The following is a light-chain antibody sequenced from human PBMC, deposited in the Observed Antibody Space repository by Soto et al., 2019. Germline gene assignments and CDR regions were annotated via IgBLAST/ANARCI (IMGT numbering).Light chain of an antibody. CDR1: QSVSSN. CDR3: QQYNKWTFS. V-gene: IGKV3-15*01. J-gene: IGKJ3*01. Sequence: EIVMTQSPATLSVSPGERATLSCRASQSVSSNLAWYQQKPGQAPRLLIYGASTRATGIPARFSGSGSGTEFTLTISSLQSKDFAVYYCQQYNKWTFSFGPGTKVDIK. CDR2: GAS.